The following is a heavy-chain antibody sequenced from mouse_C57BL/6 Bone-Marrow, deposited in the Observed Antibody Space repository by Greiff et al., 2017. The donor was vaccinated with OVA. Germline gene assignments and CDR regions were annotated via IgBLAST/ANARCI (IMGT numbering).Heavy chain of an antibody. CDR3: AGGSYHYYAMDY. D-gene: IGHD2-12*01. CDR2: IYPRSGNT. J-gene: IGHJ4*01. V-gene: IGHV1-81*01. Sequence: VHLVESGAELARPGASVKLSCKASGYTFTSYGISWVKQSNGKGLEWIGVIYPRSGNTYYNEKFKGKATLTADKSSSTAYMELRSLTSEDSAVYFCAGGSYHYYAMDYWGQGTSVTVSS. CDR1: GYTFTSYG.